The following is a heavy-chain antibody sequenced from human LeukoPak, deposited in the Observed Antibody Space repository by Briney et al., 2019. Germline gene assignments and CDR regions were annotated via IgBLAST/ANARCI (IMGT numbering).Heavy chain of an antibody. V-gene: IGHV3-21*01. CDR3: ARDVYFWSGYFIQGGMDV. Sequence: GGSLRLSCAASGFTFSSYSMNWVRQAPVEGLEWVSSISSSSSYIYYADSVKGRFTISRDNAKNSLYLQMNSLRAEDTAVYYCARDVYFWSGYFIQGGMDVWGQGTTVTVSS. CDR1: GFTFSSYS. J-gene: IGHJ6*02. D-gene: IGHD3-3*01. CDR2: ISSSSSYI.